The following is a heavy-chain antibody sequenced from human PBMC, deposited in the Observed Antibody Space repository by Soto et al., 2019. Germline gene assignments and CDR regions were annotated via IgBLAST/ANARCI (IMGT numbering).Heavy chain of an antibody. CDR3: VKDRYVDY. Sequence: GGSLRLSCVASGFIFSSYAFHWVRQAPEKGLEYVSSIDTNGGSTYYADSVKGRFTISRDNSKNTLYLQMSSLRVEDTAVYYCVKDRYVDYWGQGALVTVSS. CDR2: IDTNGGST. CDR1: GFIFSSYA. J-gene: IGHJ4*02. V-gene: IGHV3-64D*06.